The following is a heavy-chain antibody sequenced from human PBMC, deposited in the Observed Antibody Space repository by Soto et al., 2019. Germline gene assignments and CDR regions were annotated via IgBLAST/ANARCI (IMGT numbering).Heavy chain of an antibody. CDR1: GYTFTSYG. J-gene: IGHJ4*02. CDR2: ISAYNGNT. Sequence: ASVKVSCKASGYTFTSYGISWVRQAPGQGLEWMGWISAYNGNTNYAQKLQGRVTMTTDTSTSTAYMELRSLRSDDTAVYYCARVTDGDYFGALDQRPFDYWGQGTLVTVSS. V-gene: IGHV1-18*01. CDR3: ARVTDGDYFGALDQRPFDY. D-gene: IGHD4-17*01.